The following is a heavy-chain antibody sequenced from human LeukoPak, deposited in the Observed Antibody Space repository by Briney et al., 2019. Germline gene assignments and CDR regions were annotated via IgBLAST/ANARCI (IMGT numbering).Heavy chain of an antibody. V-gene: IGHV4-30-4*01. D-gene: IGHD2-2*01. CDR1: GDSITSANYF. CDR3: AREVNVPAGSDGFNI. Sequence: SETLSLTCTVSGDSITSANYFWSWIRQPPGEDLVWIGYMTCNGGASYNPSLKSRATISLDKSKNEFSLRLSSVTAPDTATYYCAREVNVPAGSDGFNIWGQGTMVTVSP. J-gene: IGHJ3*02. CDR2: MTCNGGA.